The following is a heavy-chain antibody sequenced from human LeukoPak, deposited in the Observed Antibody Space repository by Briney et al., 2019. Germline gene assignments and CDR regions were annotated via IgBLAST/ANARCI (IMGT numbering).Heavy chain of an antibody. D-gene: IGHD3-22*01. CDR2: IIPIFGTA. Sequence: SVKVSCKASGGTFSSYAISWVRQAPGQGLEWMGKIIPIFGTANYAQKFQGRVTITTDESTSTAYMELSSLRSEDTAVYYCARSGDSSGYFLDYWGQGTQVTVSS. J-gene: IGHJ4*02. V-gene: IGHV1-69*05. CDR3: ARSGDSSGYFLDY. CDR1: GGTFSSYA.